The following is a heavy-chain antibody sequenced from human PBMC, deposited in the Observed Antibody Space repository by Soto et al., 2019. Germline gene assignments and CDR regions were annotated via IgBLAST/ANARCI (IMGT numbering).Heavy chain of an antibody. J-gene: IGHJ5*02. CDR2: IYYSGST. Sequence: QLQLQESGPGLVKPSETLSLTCTVSGGSISSSSYYWGWIRQPPGKGLEWIGSIYYSGSTYYNPSLKSRVTISVDTSKNHFSLKLSSVTAADTAVYYCAQEGGYSYGSNNWFDPWGQGTLVTVSS. CDR3: AQEGGYSYGSNNWFDP. D-gene: IGHD5-18*01. CDR1: GGSISSSSYY. V-gene: IGHV4-39*02.